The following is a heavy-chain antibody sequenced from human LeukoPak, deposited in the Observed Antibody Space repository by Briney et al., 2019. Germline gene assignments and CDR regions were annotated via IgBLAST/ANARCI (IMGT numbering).Heavy chain of an antibody. V-gene: IGHV1-8*01. CDR1: GYTFTSYD. CDR2: MNPNSGNT. Sequence: ASVKVSCKASGYTFTSYDINWVRQATGQGLEWMGWMNPNSGNTGYAQKFQGRVTMTRNTSISTAYMELSSLRSEDTAVYCCARGVRGLVVVPAAYYYYYYMDVWGKGTTVTVSS. CDR3: ARGVRGLVVVPAAYYYYYYMDV. J-gene: IGHJ6*03. D-gene: IGHD2-2*01.